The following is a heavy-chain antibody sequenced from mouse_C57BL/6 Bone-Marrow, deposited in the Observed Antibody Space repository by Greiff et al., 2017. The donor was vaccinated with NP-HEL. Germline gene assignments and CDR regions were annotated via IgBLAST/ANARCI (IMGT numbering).Heavy chain of an antibody. CDR2: ISNGGGRT. Sequence: EVNLVESGGGLVQPGGSLKLSCAASGFTFSDYYMYWVRQTPETRLAWVAYISNGGGRTYYPDTVKGRFTISSDNAQNTLYLQMSRRKSEDTAMYYCARDYYGSTVAMGYWGKRASVTASS. J-gene: IGHJ4*01. V-gene: IGHV5-12*01. CDR1: GFTFSDYY. CDR3: ARDYYGSTVAMGY. D-gene: IGHD1-1*01.